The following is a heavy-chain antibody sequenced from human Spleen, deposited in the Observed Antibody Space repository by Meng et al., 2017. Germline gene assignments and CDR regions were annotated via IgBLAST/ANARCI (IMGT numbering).Heavy chain of an antibody. J-gene: IGHJ6*02. CDR2: ISYDGSFK. V-gene: IGHV3-30*04. CDR3: ARVNYYSSYAMDV. CDR1: GFTFSSYA. Sequence: GESLKISCAASGFTFSSYAMHWVRQAPGKGLEWVAVISYDGSFKYYADSVKGRFTISRDNSKNTLYLQMNGLRAEDTALYYCARVNYYSSYAMDVWGQGTTVTVSS.